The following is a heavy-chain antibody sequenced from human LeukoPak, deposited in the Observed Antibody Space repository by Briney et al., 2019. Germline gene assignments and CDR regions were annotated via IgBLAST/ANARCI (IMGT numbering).Heavy chain of an antibody. D-gene: IGHD3-3*01. J-gene: IGHJ4*02. Sequence: GGSLRLSCAASGFTFSSYAMSWVRQAPGKGLEWVSAISGSGGSTYYADSVEGRFTISRDNSKNTLYLQMNSLKTEDTAVYYCTTETYYDFWSGYWNYWGQGTLVTVSS. CDR2: ISGSGGST. V-gene: IGHV3-23*01. CDR3: TTETYYDFWSGYWNY. CDR1: GFTFSSYA.